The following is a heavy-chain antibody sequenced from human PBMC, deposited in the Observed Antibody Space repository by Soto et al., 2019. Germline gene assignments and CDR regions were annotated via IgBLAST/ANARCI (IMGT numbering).Heavy chain of an antibody. Sequence: QVQLVQSGAEVKKPGASVKVSCKASGYTFTNYGINWVRQAPGQGLEWLGWVSAYNGARRYAQRVQARVIMTTDTSTTTDYMELRSLRSDDTAVYYCSRGTSLPASGDYWGQGTLVTVSS. CDR3: SRGTSLPASGDY. CDR2: VSAYNGAR. J-gene: IGHJ4*01. V-gene: IGHV1-18*01. CDR1: GYTFTNYG. D-gene: IGHD2-2*01.